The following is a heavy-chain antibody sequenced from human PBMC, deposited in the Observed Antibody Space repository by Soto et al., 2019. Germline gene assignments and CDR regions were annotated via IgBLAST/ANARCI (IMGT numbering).Heavy chain of an antibody. CDR1: GYTFTSYY. CDR3: ARVKGCSSTSCPGPRHRGFAY. V-gene: IGHV1-46*01. Sequence: ASVKVSCKASGYTFTSYYMHWVRQAPGQGLEWMGIINPSGGSTSYAQKFQGRVTMTRDTSTSTVYMELSSLRSEDTAVYYCARVKGCSSTSCPGPRHRGFAYWGQRTLVPGSS. J-gene: IGHJ4*02. D-gene: IGHD2-2*01. CDR2: INPSGGST.